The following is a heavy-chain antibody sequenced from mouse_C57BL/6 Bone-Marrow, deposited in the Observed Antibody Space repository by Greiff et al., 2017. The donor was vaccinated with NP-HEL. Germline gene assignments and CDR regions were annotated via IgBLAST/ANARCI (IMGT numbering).Heavy chain of an antibody. V-gene: IGHV7-1*01. CDR3: AREPITTVVAKDWYFDV. Sequence: DVKLMESGGGLVQSGRSLRLSCATSGFTFSDFYMEWVRQAPGKGLEWIAASRNKANDYTTEYSASVKGRFIVSRDTSQSILYLQMNALRAEDTAIYYCAREPITTVVAKDWYFDVWGTGTTVTVSS. CDR1: GFTFSDFY. J-gene: IGHJ1*03. CDR2: SRNKANDYTT. D-gene: IGHD1-1*01.